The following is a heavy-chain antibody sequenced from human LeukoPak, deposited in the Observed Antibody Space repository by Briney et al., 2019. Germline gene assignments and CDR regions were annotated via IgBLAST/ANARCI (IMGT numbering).Heavy chain of an antibody. D-gene: IGHD2-2*01. Sequence: ASAKVSCKASGGTFSSYAISWVRQAPGQGLEWMGRIIPILGIANYAQKFQGRVTITADKSTSTAYMELSSLRSEDTAVYYCARTGYCSSTSCYQAYYYYGMDVWGQGTTVTVSS. CDR2: IIPILGIA. V-gene: IGHV1-69*04. J-gene: IGHJ6*02. CDR1: GGTFSSYA. CDR3: ARTGYCSSTSCYQAYYYYGMDV.